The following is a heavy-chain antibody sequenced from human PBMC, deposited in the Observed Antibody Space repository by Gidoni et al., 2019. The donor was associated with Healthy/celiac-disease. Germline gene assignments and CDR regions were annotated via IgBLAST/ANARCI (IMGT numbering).Heavy chain of an antibody. Sequence: DVQLVESGGVVVQPGGSLRLSCAASGFTFDDYTMHWVRQAPGKGMEWVSLISWDGGSTYNADSVKGRFTISRDNSKNSLYLQMNSLRTEDTSLYYCAKDSSGYYHTTQKYYDYRGQGTLVTVSS. CDR3: AKDSSGYYHTTQKYYDY. V-gene: IGHV3-43*01. CDR2: ISWDGGST. CDR1: GFTFDDYT. D-gene: IGHD3-22*01. J-gene: IGHJ4*02.